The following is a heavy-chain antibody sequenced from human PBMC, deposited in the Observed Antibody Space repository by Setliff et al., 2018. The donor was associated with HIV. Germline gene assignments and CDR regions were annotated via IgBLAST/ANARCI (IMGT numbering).Heavy chain of an antibody. J-gene: IGHJ5*02. CDR2: IFPDDSDI. Sequence: PGAYLKIPWKTSGYIFSDYWIGWVRQMPGKGLEWMGIIFPDDSDIRYSPSFQGQVTISADKSVSSTYLQWTSLKASDTAMYFCARLGYDAPTNTALGSLGQGTLVTVSS. V-gene: IGHV5-51*01. D-gene: IGHD5-12*01. CDR1: GYIFSDYW. CDR3: ARLGYDAPTNTALGS.